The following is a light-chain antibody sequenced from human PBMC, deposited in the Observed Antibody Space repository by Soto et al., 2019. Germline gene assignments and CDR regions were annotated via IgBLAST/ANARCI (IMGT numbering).Light chain of an antibody. CDR3: QQSSDWPLT. CDR2: DAS. V-gene: IGKV3-11*01. CDR1: QSVSSY. Sequence: EIVLTQSPATLSLSPGERATLSCRASQSVSSYLAWYQQKPGQAPRLLMYDASNRATGIPARFSGSGSGTDFTLTISSLEPEDFAVYYCQQSSDWPLTFGQGTRLEIK. J-gene: IGKJ5*01.